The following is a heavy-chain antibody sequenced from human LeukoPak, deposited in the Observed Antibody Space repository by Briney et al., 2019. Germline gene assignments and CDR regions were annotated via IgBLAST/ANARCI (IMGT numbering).Heavy chain of an antibody. CDR2: IYYSGST. J-gene: IGHJ4*02. CDR1: GGSISSSYYY. Sequence: SETLSLTCTVSGGSISSSYYYGDWIRQPPGKGLEWIGNIYYSGSTYSNPSLKSRVTISVDTSKNQFSLKLSSVTAADTAVYYCARGVVGATTFTSVVDYWGQGTLVTVSS. D-gene: IGHD1-26*01. CDR3: ARGVVGATTFTSVVDY. V-gene: IGHV4-39*01.